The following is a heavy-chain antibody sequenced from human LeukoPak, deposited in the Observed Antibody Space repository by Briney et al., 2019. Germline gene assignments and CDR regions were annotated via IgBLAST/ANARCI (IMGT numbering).Heavy chain of an antibody. D-gene: IGHD4-17*01. CDR2: ISYDGSNK. CDR3: AKEGMTTVTFFDY. CDR1: GFTVSSNS. J-gene: IGHJ4*02. V-gene: IGHV3-30*18. Sequence: GGSLRLSCTVSGFTVSSNSMSWVRQAPGKGLEWVAVISYDGSNKYYADSVKGRFTISRDNSKNTLYLQMNSLRAEDTAVYYCAKEGMTTVTFFDYWGQGTLVTVSS.